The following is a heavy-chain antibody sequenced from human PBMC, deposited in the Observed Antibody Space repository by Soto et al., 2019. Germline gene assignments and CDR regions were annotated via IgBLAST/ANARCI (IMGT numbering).Heavy chain of an antibody. V-gene: IGHV5-51*01. CDR1: GYTFTNYW. Sequence: GESLKISCKGSGYTFTNYWIGWVRQMPGKGPEWMGIIYPGDSDTKYNPSFQGQVTISADKSITTTYLQWSSHNASDTAIYYCAASIFYYGMDVWGQGTTVTVSS. J-gene: IGHJ6*02. CDR2: IYPGDSDT. CDR3: AASIFYYGMDV.